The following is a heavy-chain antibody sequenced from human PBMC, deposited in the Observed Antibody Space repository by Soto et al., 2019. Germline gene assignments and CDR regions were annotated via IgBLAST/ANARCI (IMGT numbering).Heavy chain of an antibody. CDR3: AKVPYCSGGSCYYPQYYFDY. Sequence: GGSLRLSCAASGFTFSSYAMSWVRQAPGKGLEWVSAISGSGGSTYYADSVKGRFTISRDNSKNTLYLQMNSLRAEDTAVYYCAKVPYCSGGSCYYPQYYFDYWGQGTLVTVSS. V-gene: IGHV3-23*01. J-gene: IGHJ4*02. CDR2: ISGSGGST. CDR1: GFTFSSYA. D-gene: IGHD2-15*01.